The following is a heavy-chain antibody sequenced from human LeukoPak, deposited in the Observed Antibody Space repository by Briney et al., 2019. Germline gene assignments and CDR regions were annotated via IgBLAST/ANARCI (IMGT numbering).Heavy chain of an antibody. CDR2: IYTSGST. CDR3: ARDPDPLVVVAATDAFDI. Sequence: SETLSLTCTVSGGSISSGSYYWSWIRQPAGKGLEWIGRIYTSGSTNYNPSLKSRVTISVDTSENQFSLKLSSVTAADTAVYYCARDPDPLVVVAATDAFDIWGQGTMVTVSS. D-gene: IGHD2-15*01. CDR1: GGSISSGSYY. J-gene: IGHJ3*02. V-gene: IGHV4-61*02.